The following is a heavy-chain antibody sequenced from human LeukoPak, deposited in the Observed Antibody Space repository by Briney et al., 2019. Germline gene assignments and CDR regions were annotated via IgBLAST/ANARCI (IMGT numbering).Heavy chain of an antibody. CDR1: GFTFSNAW. J-gene: IGHJ4*02. Sequence: GGSLRLSCAASGFTFSNAWMSWVRQAPGKGLEWVVRIKSKTDGGTTDYAARVKGRFTISRDDSKNTLYLQMNSLKTEDTAVYYCTTVPLGGNALDYWGQGTLVTVSS. CDR3: TTVPLGGNALDY. CDR2: IKSKTDGGTT. V-gene: IGHV3-15*01. D-gene: IGHD4-23*01.